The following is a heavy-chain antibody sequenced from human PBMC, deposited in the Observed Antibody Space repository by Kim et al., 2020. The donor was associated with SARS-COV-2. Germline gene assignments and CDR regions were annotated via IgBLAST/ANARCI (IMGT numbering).Heavy chain of an antibody. D-gene: IGHD6-19*01. CDR2: IYYSGST. Sequence: SETLSLTCTVSGGSISSYYWSWIRQPPGKGLEWIGYIYYSGSTNYNPSLKSRVTISVDTSKNQFSLKLSSVTAADTAVYYCAREKWLDRTFDYWGQGTLVTVSS. CDR3: AREKWLDRTFDY. J-gene: IGHJ4*02. CDR1: GGSISSYY. V-gene: IGHV4-59*01.